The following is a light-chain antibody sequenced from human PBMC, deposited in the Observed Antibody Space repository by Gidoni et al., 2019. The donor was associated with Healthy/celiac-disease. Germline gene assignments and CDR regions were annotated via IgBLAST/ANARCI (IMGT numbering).Light chain of an antibody. CDR2: AAS. Sequence: DIQLTQSPSFLSESVGDRVTITCRASQGISSYLAWYQQKPGKAPKLLIYAASTLQSGVPSRFSGSGSGTEFTLTISSLQPEDFATYYCQQLNSYPRSITFGQGTRLEIK. CDR1: QGISSY. J-gene: IGKJ5*01. CDR3: QQLNSYPRSIT. V-gene: IGKV1-9*01.